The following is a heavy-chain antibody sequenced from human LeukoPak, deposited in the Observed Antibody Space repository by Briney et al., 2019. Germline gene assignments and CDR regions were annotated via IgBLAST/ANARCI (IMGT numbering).Heavy chain of an antibody. CDR2: ISSSSSFR. V-gene: IGHV3-21*01. D-gene: IGHD3-22*01. J-gene: IGHJ4*02. Sequence: GGSLRLSCAASGFNFSSYSMNWVRQAPGKGLEWVSSISSSSSFRYYADSVKGQFTISRDNAKNSLYLQMNSLRAEDTAVYYCARESSGYFYWGQGTLVTVSS. CDR1: GFNFSSYS. CDR3: ARESSGYFY.